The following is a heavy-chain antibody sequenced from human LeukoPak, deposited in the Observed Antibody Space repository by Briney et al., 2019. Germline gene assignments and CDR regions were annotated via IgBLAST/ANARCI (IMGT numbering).Heavy chain of an antibody. J-gene: IGHJ4*02. D-gene: IGHD3-22*01. V-gene: IGHV4-39*07. CDR2: INHSGSI. CDR3: AKWDSSGYYYSDY. Sequence: SETLSLTCTVSGGSISSSSYYWGWIRQPPGKGLEWIGEINHSGSINYNPSLKSRVTISVDTSKNQFSLKLSSVTAADTAVYYCAKWDSSGYYYSDYWGQGTLVTVSS. CDR1: GGSISSSSYY.